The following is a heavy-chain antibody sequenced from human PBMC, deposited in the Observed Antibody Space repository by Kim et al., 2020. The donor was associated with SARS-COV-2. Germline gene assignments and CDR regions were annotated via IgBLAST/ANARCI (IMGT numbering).Heavy chain of an antibody. CDR2: IISIFGTA. D-gene: IGHD3-9*01. CDR1: GGTFSSYA. CDR3: ARDRDYDIMDHGYYYGMDV. V-gene: IGHV1-69*13. Sequence: SVKVSCKASGGTFSSYAISWVRQAPGQGLEWMGGIISIFGTANYAQKFQGRVTITADESTSTAYMELSSLRSEDTAVYYCARDRDYDIMDHGYYYGMDVWGQGTTVTVSS. J-gene: IGHJ6*02.